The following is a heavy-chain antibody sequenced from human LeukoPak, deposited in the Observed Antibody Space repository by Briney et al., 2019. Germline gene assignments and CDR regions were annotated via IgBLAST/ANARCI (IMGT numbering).Heavy chain of an antibody. CDR1: GYSFSSYW. J-gene: IGHJ4*02. V-gene: IGHV5-51*01. Sequence: GESLKISCKGSGYSFSSYWIAWVRQMPGQGLEWMGIIFPGDSDTRYSPSFEGQVTISADKSIGTPYLHYSSLKASDTAIYYCARQGRSGWYFDYWGQGTLVTVSS. CDR2: IFPGDSDT. D-gene: IGHD6-19*01. CDR3: ARQGRSGWYFDY.